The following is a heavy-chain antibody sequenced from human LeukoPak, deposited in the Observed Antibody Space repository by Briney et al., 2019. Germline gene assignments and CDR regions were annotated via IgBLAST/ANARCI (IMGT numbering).Heavy chain of an antibody. D-gene: IGHD1-26*01. CDR1: GGTFSSYA. Sequence: SVKVSCKASGGTFSSYAISWVRQAPGQGLEWMGRIIPILGIANYAQKFQGRVTITADKSTSTAYMELSSLRSEDTAVYYCARALEGTHGSGSYSFDYWGQGTLVTVSS. CDR3: ARALEGTHGSGSYSFDY. J-gene: IGHJ4*02. CDR2: IIPILGIA. V-gene: IGHV1-69*04.